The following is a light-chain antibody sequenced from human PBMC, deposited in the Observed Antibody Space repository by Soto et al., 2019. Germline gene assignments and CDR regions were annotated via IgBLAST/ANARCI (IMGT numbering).Light chain of an antibody. V-gene: IGLV1-44*01. CDR2: SSN. CDR3: AAWDDSLSGYVL. Sequence: QSVLTQPPSASGTPGQRVTISCSGRSSNIGSNTVNWYQQLPGTAPKLLIHSSNQRPSGVPDRFSGSKSGTSASLAISGLQSEDEADYYCAAWDDSLSGYVLFGGGTKLTVL. CDR1: SSNIGSNT. J-gene: IGLJ2*01.